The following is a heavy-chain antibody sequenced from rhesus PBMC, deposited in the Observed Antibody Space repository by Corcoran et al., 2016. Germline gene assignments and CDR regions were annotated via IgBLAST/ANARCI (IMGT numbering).Heavy chain of an antibody. J-gene: IGHJ5-2*02. Sequence: QLQLQESGPALVKPSETLSLTCAVPGGSISSNYWSWIRQPPGKGPAWIGRIAGSGGNPHSNPAPKRRATISTYTSKNQFSLKLSSVTAADTAVYYCARDYNFWSWSLDVWGRGVLVIVSS. V-gene: IGHV4-173*01. D-gene: IGHD3-3*01. CDR1: GGSISSNY. CDR3: ARDYNFWSWSLDV. CDR2: IAGSGGNP.